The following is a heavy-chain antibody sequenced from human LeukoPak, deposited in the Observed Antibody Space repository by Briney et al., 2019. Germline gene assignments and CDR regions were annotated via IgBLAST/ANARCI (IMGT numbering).Heavy chain of an antibody. CDR3: AKSSGWNYYYYYMDV. J-gene: IGHJ6*03. Sequence: GGSLRLSCAGSGFTFSNYGMNWVRQAPGKGVEWVSSISSSSTYIYYADSVKGRFTISRDNAKNSLYLQMNSLRAEDTAVYYCAKSSGWNYYYYYMDVWGKGTTVIASS. V-gene: IGHV3-21*01. D-gene: IGHD6-19*01. CDR2: ISSSSTYI. CDR1: GFTFSNYG.